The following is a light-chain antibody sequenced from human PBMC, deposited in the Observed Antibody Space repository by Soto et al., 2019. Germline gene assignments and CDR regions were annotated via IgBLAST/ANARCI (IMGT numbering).Light chain of an antibody. CDR2: AAS. CDR1: QDIRNE. V-gene: IGKV1-6*01. Sequence: AIQMTQSPSSLSASVGDIVTITCRASQDIRNELGWYQQKAGKAPKVLIYAASRLQSGVPSRFSGSGSGTDFTLTISSLQPEDFATYFCLQDFNYPRTFGQGTKVDI. J-gene: IGKJ1*01. CDR3: LQDFNYPRT.